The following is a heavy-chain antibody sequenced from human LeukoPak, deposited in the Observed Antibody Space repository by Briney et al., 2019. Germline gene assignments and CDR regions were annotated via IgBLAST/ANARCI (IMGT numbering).Heavy chain of an antibody. CDR1: GGSISSSSYC. Sequence: SETLSLTCTVSGGSISSSSYCWGWIRQPPGKGLEWIGSIYYSGSTYYNPSLKSRVTISVDTSKNQFSLKLSSVTAADTAVYYCATLYNWNDVDGVETDYWGQGTLVTVSS. V-gene: IGHV4-39*01. D-gene: IGHD1-20*01. CDR3: ATLYNWNDVDGVETDY. J-gene: IGHJ4*02. CDR2: IYYSGST.